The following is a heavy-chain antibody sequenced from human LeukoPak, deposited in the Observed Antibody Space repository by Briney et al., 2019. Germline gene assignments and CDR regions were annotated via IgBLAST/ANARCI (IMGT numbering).Heavy chain of an antibody. CDR3: ARAPYDILTGYSLNWFDP. Sequence: ASVKVSCKASGYTFTSYAMHWVRQAPGQRLEWMGWINAGNGNTKYSQKFQGRVTITRDTSAYTAYMELRSLSSADTAVYFCARAPYDILTGYSLNWFDPWGQGTLVTVSS. J-gene: IGHJ5*02. D-gene: IGHD3-9*01. V-gene: IGHV1-3*01. CDR2: INAGNGNT. CDR1: GYTFTSYA.